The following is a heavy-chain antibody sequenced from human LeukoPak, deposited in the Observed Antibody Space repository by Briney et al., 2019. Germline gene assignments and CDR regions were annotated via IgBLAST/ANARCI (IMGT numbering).Heavy chain of an antibody. CDR2: IYYSGST. D-gene: IGHD3-9*01. CDR3: ARHVWLQPFDY. CDR1: GVSMNSYY. Sequence: PSETLSLTCSVSGVSMNSYYWSWIRQSPGKGLEWIGYIYYSGSTNYNPSLKSRVTISVDTSKNQFSLKLSSVTAADTAVYYCARHVWLQPFDYWGQGTLVTASS. J-gene: IGHJ4*02. V-gene: IGHV4-59*08.